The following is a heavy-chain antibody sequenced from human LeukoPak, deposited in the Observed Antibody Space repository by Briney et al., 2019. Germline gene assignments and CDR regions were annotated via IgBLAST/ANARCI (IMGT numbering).Heavy chain of an antibody. J-gene: IGHJ5*02. D-gene: IGHD2-2*01. CDR2: ISSSSSYI. V-gene: IGHV3-21*01. CDR3: ARDAPPEYCSSTTCYGNNWFDP. CDR1: GFTFSSYS. Sequence: PGGSLRLSCAASGFTFSSYSMNWVRQAPGKGLEWVSSISSSSSYIYYADSVKGRFTISRDNAKNSLYLQMNSLRAEDTAVYYCARDAPPEYCSSTTCYGNNWFDPCGQGTLVTVSS.